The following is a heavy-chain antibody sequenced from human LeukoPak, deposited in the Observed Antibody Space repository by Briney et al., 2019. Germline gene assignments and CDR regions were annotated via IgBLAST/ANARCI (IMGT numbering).Heavy chain of an antibody. Sequence: GGSLRLSCAASGFTVSSNYMSWVRQAPGKGLEWVSVIYGGGSTYYADSVKGRFTISRDNSKNTLYLQMNSLRAEDTAVYYCARGISSPDYYDSSGYRDYWGQGTLVTVSS. V-gene: IGHV3-66*02. D-gene: IGHD3-22*01. CDR2: IYGGGST. J-gene: IGHJ4*02. CDR3: ARGISSPDYYDSSGYRDY. CDR1: GFTVSSNY.